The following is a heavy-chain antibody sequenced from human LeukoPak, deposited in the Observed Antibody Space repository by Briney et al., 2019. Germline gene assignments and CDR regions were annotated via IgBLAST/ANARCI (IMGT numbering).Heavy chain of an antibody. V-gene: IGHV1-69*13. J-gene: IGHJ3*02. CDR2: IIPIFGTA. CDR3: ARCPRVVTPCAFDI. D-gene: IGHD4-23*01. CDR1: GGTFSSYA. Sequence: SVKVSCKASGGTFSSYAISWVRQAPGQGLEWMGGIIPIFGTANYAQKFQGRVTITADESTSTAYMELSSLRSEDTAVYYCARCPRVVTPCAFDIWGQGTMVTVSS.